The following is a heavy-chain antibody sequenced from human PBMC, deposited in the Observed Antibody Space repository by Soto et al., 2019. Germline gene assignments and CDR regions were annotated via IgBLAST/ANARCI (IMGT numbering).Heavy chain of an antibody. Sequence: SETLSLTCAVSCGSISSCGYSWSWVRQPPGKGLEWIGYIYHSGRTYYNPSLKSRVTISVDRSKNQFSLKLSSVTAADTAVYYCARVPDYWGQGTLVTVS. CDR1: CGSISSCGYS. V-gene: IGHV4-30-2*01. CDR3: ARVPDY. J-gene: IGHJ4*02. CDR2: IYHSGRT.